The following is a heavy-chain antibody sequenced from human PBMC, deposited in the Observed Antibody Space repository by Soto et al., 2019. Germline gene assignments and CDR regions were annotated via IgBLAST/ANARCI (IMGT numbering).Heavy chain of an antibody. J-gene: IGHJ3*02. Sequence: ASVKVSCKAPGGTFSSYAISWVRQAPGQGLEWMGGIIPIFGTANYAQKFQGRVTITADESTSTAYMELSSLRSEDTAVYYCAREVSAGAFDIWGQGTMVTVSS. CDR3: AREVSAGAFDI. D-gene: IGHD3-10*01. CDR2: IIPIFGTA. CDR1: GGTFSSYA. V-gene: IGHV1-69*13.